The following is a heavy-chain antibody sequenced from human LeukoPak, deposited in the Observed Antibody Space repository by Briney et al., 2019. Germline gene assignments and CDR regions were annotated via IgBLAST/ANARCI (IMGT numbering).Heavy chain of an antibody. CDR2: IYHGERT. D-gene: IGHD3-22*01. CDR1: GGSISNDNW. CDR3: ARRPNSDGSGYPFDY. Sequence: SETLSLTCAVSGGSISNDNWWSWVRQPPGKGLEWVGDIYHGERTNYDPSLRSRVTISLDKSKNQFSLRLSSVSAADTAVYCCARRPNSDGSGYPFDYWGQGTLVTVSS. V-gene: IGHV4-4*01. J-gene: IGHJ4*02.